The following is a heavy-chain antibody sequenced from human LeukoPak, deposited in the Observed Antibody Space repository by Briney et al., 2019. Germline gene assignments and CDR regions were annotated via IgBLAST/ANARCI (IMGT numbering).Heavy chain of an antibody. V-gene: IGHV3-7*01. CDR3: ANETPKGSMVRGVIRKPTDY. J-gene: IGHJ4*02. D-gene: IGHD3-10*01. CDR2: IKQGGSEK. Sequence: QAGGSLRLSCSASGFSFSNYAMYWVRQAPGKGLEWVANIKQGGSEKYYVDSVKGRFTISRDNSKNTLYLQMNSLRAEDTAVYYCANETPKGSMVRGVIRKPTDYWGQGTLVTVSS. CDR1: GFSFSNYA.